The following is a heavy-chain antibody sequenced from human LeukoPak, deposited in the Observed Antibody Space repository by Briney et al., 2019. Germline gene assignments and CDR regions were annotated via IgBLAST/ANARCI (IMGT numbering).Heavy chain of an antibody. Sequence: SVKVSCKASGGTFSSYAISWVRQAPGQGLEWMGRIIPIFGTANYAQKFQGRVTITTDESTSTAYMELSSLRSEDTAVYYCARGVQSYSGSYDYWGQGTLVTVSS. J-gene: IGHJ4*02. CDR3: ARGVQSYSGSYDY. CDR2: IIPIFGTA. V-gene: IGHV1-69*05. CDR1: GGTFSSYA. D-gene: IGHD1-26*01.